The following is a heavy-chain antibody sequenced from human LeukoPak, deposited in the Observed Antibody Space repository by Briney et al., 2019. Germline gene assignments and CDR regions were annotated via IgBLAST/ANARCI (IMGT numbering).Heavy chain of an antibody. CDR2: IKSKTDGGTT. V-gene: IGHV3-15*01. CDR1: GFTFNDAW. CDR3: ARDRSTVTYYGMDV. J-gene: IGHJ6*02. Sequence: GGSLRLSCAASGFTFNDAWMSWVRQAPGKGLEWVGRIKSKTDGGTTDYAAPVKGRFTISRDDSKNTLYLQMDSLRAEDTAVYYCARDRSTVTYYGMDVWGQGTTVTVSS. D-gene: IGHD4-17*01.